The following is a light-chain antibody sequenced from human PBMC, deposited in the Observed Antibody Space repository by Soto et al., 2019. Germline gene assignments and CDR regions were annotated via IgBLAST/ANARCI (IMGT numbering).Light chain of an antibody. CDR1: QSLSSW. CDR2: AAS. CDR3: QQSYSSPPT. V-gene: IGKV1-39*01. J-gene: IGKJ1*01. Sequence: DIQMTQSPSTLSPSVGDRVTITCRASQSLSSWLAWYQQKPGKAPKLLIYAASSLQSGVPSRFSGSGSGTDFTLTISSLQPEDFATYYCQQSYSSPPTFGQGTKVDIK.